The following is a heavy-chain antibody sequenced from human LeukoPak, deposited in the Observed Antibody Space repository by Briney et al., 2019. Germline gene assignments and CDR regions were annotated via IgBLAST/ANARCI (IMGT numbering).Heavy chain of an antibody. Sequence: SETLSLTCTVSGGSTSSYYWSWIRQPPGKGLEWIGYIYTSGSTNYNPSLKSRVTISVDTSKNQFSLKLSSVTAADTAVYYCARRGATSDAFDIWGQGTMVTVSS. CDR2: IYTSGST. D-gene: IGHD1-26*01. CDR3: ARRGATSDAFDI. V-gene: IGHV4-4*09. J-gene: IGHJ3*02. CDR1: GGSTSSYY.